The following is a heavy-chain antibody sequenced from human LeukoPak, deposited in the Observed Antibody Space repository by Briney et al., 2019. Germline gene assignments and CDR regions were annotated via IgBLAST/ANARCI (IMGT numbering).Heavy chain of an antibody. D-gene: IGHD1-1*01. V-gene: IGHV4-59*10. CDR3: ARSLEGHTGERTMDV. Sequence: ETLSLTCAVYGGSFSGYYWSWIRQPAGKGLEWIGRIYTSGSTNYNPSLKSRVTMSVDTSKNQFSLKLSSVTAADTAVYYCARSLEGHTGERTMDVWGQGTTVTVSS. CDR1: GGSFSGYY. J-gene: IGHJ6*02. CDR2: IYTSGST.